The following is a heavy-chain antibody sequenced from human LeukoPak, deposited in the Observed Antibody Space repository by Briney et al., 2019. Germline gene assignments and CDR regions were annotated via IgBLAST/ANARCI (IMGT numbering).Heavy chain of an antibody. Sequence: PSETLSLTCAVFGGSFSGYYWSWIRQSPEKGLEWIGEMSHTGATNYNPSLKSRVTVSVDTSKKQFSLNLRSVTAADTAVYYCARGAGAPIYGMDVWGQGTTVTVSS. CDR2: MSHTGAT. V-gene: IGHV4-34*01. CDR1: GGSFSGYY. J-gene: IGHJ6*02. D-gene: IGHD1-26*01. CDR3: ARGAGAPIYGMDV.